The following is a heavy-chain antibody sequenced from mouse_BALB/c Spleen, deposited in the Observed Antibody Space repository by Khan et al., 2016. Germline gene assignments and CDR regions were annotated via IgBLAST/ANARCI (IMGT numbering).Heavy chain of an antibody. CDR2: ISYSGST. J-gene: IGHJ2*01. D-gene: IGHD2-1*01. Sequence: EVQLQESGPGLVKPSRSLSLTCTVTGYSITSDYAWNWIRQFPGNKLEWMGYISYSGSTSYNPSLKSRISITRDTSKNQFFLQLNSVTTEDTATYYCARRGNYYFDYWGQGTTLTVSS. V-gene: IGHV3-2*02. CDR3: ARRGNYYFDY. CDR1: GYSITSDYA.